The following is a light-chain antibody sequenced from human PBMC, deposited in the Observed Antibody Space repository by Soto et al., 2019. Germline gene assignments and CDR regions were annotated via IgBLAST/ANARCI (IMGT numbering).Light chain of an antibody. V-gene: IGKV1-5*03. Sequence: DIQMTQSPSTLSASVGDRVTITCRASQSISSWLAWYQQKPGKAPKLLIYKASSLESGVPSRFSGSGSGTEFTLTXSXLQPDDFATYYCQQYNSYPTFGGGTKVEIK. CDR1: QSISSW. CDR3: QQYNSYPT. J-gene: IGKJ4*01. CDR2: KAS.